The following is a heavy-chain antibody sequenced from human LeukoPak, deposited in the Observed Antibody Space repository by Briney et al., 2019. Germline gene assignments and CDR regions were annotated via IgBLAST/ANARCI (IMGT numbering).Heavy chain of an antibody. D-gene: IGHD6-19*01. CDR3: ARVCSGWYCPFDY. CDR2: IIPIFGTA. CDR1: GGTLSSYA. V-gene: IGHV1-69*13. Sequence: SVKVSCKASGGTLSSYAISWVRQAPGQGLEWMGGIIPIFGTANYAQKFQGRVTITADESTSTAYMELSSLRSEDTAVYYCARVCSGWYCPFDYWGQGTLVTVPS. J-gene: IGHJ4*02.